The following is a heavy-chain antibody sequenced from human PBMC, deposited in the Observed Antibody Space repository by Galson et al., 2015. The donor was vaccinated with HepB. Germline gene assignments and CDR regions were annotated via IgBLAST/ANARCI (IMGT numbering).Heavy chain of an antibody. CDR1: GFSLCNARMG. V-gene: IGHV2-26*01. J-gene: IGHJ4*02. CDR3: ARILGFWSGYSSYYFDY. Sequence: PALVKPTQTLTLTCTVSGFSLCNARMGVSWIRQPPGKALEWLAHIFSNDEKSYSTSLKSRLTISKDTSKSQVVLTMTNMDPVDTATYYCARILGFWSGYSSYYFDYWGQGTLVTVSS. D-gene: IGHD3-3*01. CDR2: IFSNDEK.